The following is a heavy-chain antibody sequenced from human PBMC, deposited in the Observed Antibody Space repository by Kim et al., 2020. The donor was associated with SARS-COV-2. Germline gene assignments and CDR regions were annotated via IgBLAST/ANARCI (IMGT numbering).Heavy chain of an antibody. CDR2: INHSGST. D-gene: IGHD6-19*01. CDR1: GGSFSGYY. V-gene: IGHV4-34*01. Sequence: SETLSLTCAVYGGSFSGYYWSWIRQPPGKGLEWIGEINHSGSTNYNPSLKSRVTISVDTSKNQFSLKLSSVTAADTAVYYCARAPGGSGWYRGYYGMDVWGQGTTVTVSS. J-gene: IGHJ6*02. CDR3: ARAPGGSGWYRGYYGMDV.